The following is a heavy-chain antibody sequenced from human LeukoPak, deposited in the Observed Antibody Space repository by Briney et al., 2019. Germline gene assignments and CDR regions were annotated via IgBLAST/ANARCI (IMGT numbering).Heavy chain of an antibody. CDR2: IYYTET. Sequence: ETLSLTCTVSGGSVSNYYWSWIRQSPGKGLEWIGYIYYTETSYNPSLKSRVTISADTSKNQFSLKLYSVTAADTAVYYCATRKLGNDYWGQGTLVTVSS. CDR1: GGSVSNYY. V-gene: IGHV4-59*02. D-gene: IGHD7-27*01. CDR3: ATRKLGNDY. J-gene: IGHJ4*02.